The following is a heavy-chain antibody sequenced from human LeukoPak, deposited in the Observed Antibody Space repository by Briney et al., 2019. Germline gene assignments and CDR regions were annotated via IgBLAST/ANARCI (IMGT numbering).Heavy chain of an antibody. CDR1: GFTFSSYA. V-gene: IGHV3-23*01. CDR2: ISGSGSST. Sequence: PGGSLRLSSAASGFTFSSYAMSWVRQAPGKGLGWVSGISGSGSSTYYADSVKGRFTISRDNSKNTLYLLMNSLRAEDTALYYCAKDIRGSGSYGFDSWGQGTLVTVSS. D-gene: IGHD3-10*01. J-gene: IGHJ4*02. CDR3: AKDIRGSGSYGFDS.